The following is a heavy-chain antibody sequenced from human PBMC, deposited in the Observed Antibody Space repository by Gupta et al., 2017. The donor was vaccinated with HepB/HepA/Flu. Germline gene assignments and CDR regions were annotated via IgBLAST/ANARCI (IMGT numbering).Heavy chain of an antibody. D-gene: IGHD2-15*01. CDR2: ISDDGSNK. V-gene: IGHV3-30*18. Sequence: QMQLVESGGGVVQPGRSLRLSSAASGFTFSSYGMHWVRQSPGKGLEWVAVISDDGSNKYYADSVKGRFTISRDNSKNTLYLQMNSLRAEDTAVYYCAKERGDGSGGSCTRNGMDVWGQGTTVTVSS. CDR1: GFTFSSYG. J-gene: IGHJ6*02. CDR3: AKERGDGSGGSCTRNGMDV.